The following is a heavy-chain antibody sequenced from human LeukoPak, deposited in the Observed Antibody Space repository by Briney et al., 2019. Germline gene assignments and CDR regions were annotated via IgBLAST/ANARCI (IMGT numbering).Heavy chain of an antibody. D-gene: IGHD3-3*01. CDR3: ASDQWSPIQTGWFDP. CDR1: GYTFTEYY. J-gene: IGHJ5*02. V-gene: IGHV1-2*02. CDR2: INPDSGST. Sequence: ASVKVSCKASGYTFTEYYMHWVRQAPGQGLEWMGWINPDSGSTNYAQKFQGRITMTRDTSITTAFMELNRLTSDDAAVYYCASDQWSPIQTGWFDPWGQGTLVTVSS.